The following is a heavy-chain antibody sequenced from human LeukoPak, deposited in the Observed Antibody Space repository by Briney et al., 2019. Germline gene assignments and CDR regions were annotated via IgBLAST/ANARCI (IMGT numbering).Heavy chain of an antibody. Sequence: PGGSLRLSCAASGFTFNTYWMHWVRQAPGKGLAWVSRISGDGTTTAYAGSGGGRLTISRDNAKNTLYLQMNSLRAEDTAVYYCARTPYYDTEPAFYRHFDYWGPGTPVAVSS. D-gene: IGHD3-16*01. CDR1: GFTFNTYW. CDR2: ISGDGTTT. CDR3: ARTPYYDTEPAFYRHFDY. V-gene: IGHV3-74*03. J-gene: IGHJ4*02.